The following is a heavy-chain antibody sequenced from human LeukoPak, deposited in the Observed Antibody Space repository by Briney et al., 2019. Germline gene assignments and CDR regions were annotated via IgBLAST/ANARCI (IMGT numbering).Heavy chain of an antibody. J-gene: IGHJ5*02. D-gene: IGHD6-13*01. CDR2: IYPGDSDT. Sequence: GQSLKISCKGSGYSFTSYWIGWVRQMPGKGLEWMGIIYPGDSDTRYSPSFQGQVTISADKSISTAYLQWSSLKASDTAMYYCARSSSSWYRWFDPWGQGTLVTVSS. V-gene: IGHV5-51*01. CDR3: ARSSSSWYRWFDP. CDR1: GYSFTSYW.